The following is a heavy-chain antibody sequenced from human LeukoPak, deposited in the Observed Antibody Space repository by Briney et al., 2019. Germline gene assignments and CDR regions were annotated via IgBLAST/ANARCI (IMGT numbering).Heavy chain of an antibody. CDR3: AKENPVGGTNYFDY. CDR1: GFIFSTYA. D-gene: IGHD1-26*01. V-gene: IGHV3-23*01. J-gene: IGHJ4*02. CDR2: ITGSGDST. Sequence: GGSLRLSCAASGFIFSTYAMSWVRQAPGKRLEWVSAITGSGDSTYYADSVKGRFTISRDNSKNTLSLQMNSLRAEDTAVYYCAKENPVGGTNYFDYWGQGTLVTVPS.